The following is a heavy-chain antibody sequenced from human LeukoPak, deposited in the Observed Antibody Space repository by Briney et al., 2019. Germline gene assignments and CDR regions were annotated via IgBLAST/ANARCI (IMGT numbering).Heavy chain of an antibody. CDR2: IWYDGSNK. J-gene: IGHJ4*02. CDR1: GFTFSSYG. Sequence: PGGSLRLSCAASGFTFSSYGMHWVRQAPGKGLEWVAVIWYDGSNKYYADSVKGRFTISRDNSKNTLYLQMNSLRAEDTAVYYCAKGLDIAAAGTSEIDYWGQGTLVTVSS. D-gene: IGHD6-13*01. V-gene: IGHV3-30*02. CDR3: AKGLDIAAAGTSEIDY.